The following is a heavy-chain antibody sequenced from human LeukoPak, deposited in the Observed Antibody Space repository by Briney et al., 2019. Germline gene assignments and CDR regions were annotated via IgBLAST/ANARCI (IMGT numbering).Heavy chain of an antibody. D-gene: IGHD6-19*01. CDR2: INPNSGGT. V-gene: IGHV1-2*02. Sequence: GASVKVSFKASGYTFTGYYMHWVRQAPGQGLEWMGWINPNSGGTNYAQKFQGRVNMTREMSISTAYMELSRLRSDDTAVYYCARGGLLGDSSGWNDDYWGQGTLVTVSS. CDR3: ARGGLLGDSSGWNDDY. CDR1: GYTFTGYY. J-gene: IGHJ4*02.